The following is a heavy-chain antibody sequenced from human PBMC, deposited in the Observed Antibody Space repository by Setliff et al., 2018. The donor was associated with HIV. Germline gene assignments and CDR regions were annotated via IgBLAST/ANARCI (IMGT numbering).Heavy chain of an antibody. V-gene: IGHV4-39*01. J-gene: IGHJ5*02. CDR1: GDSITNDDYY. CDR3: ARYTSKVDWFDP. D-gene: IGHD2-2*02. CDR2: IHYNGRT. Sequence: SETLSLTCTVSGDSITNDDYYWGWIRQPPGKGLEWIAIIHYNGRTYYDPSLKSRVTIFVDTSKTQFYLKLRSVTASDTAVYYCARYTSKVDWFDPWGQGTLGTVPS.